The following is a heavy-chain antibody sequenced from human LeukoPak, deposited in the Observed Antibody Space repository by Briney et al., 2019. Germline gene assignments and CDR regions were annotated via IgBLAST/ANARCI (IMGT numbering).Heavy chain of an antibody. V-gene: IGHV3-48*01. Sequence: GGSLRLSCAASGFTFSNYGMDWVRQAPGKGLEWISYISSSSSSIYYADSVKGRFTISRDNAKSSVFLQMNSLRAEDTAVYYCARGGAARPDYWGQGTLVTVSS. CDR3: ARGGAARPDY. CDR1: GFTFSNYG. J-gene: IGHJ4*02. D-gene: IGHD6-6*01. CDR2: ISSSSSSI.